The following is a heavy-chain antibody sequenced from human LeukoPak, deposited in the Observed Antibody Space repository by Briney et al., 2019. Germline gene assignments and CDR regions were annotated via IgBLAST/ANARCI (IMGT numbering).Heavy chain of an antibody. V-gene: IGHV3-74*01. CDR1: GFTFSIYW. CDR3: ARGNYGSGSN. CDR2: VNPDGSST. D-gene: IGHD3-10*01. Sequence: GGSLRLSCAASGFTFSIYWMHWVRQAPGKGLVWVSRVNPDGSSTNYADSVKGRFTISRDNAKNTLYLQMNSLRAEDTAVYYCARGNYGSGSNWGQGTLVTVSS. J-gene: IGHJ4*02.